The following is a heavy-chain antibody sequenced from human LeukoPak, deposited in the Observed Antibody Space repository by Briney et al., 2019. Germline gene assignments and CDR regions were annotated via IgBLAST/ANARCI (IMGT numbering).Heavy chain of an antibody. Sequence: SESLSLTCAVYGASFSGYYWSWIRQPPGKGLEWIGEINHSGSTNYNPSLKSRVTISVDTSKSQFSLKLSSVTAADTAVYYCARSKVPATGNWFDPWGQGTLVTVSS. CDR3: ARSKVPATGNWFDP. CDR2: INHSGST. CDR1: GASFSGYY. J-gene: IGHJ5*02. D-gene: IGHD2-21*02. V-gene: IGHV4-34*01.